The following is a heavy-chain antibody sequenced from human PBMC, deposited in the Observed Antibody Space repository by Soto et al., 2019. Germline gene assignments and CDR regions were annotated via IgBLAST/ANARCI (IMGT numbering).Heavy chain of an antibody. CDR1: GGSISSYY. J-gene: IGHJ4*02. CDR3: ARVWGWSFDY. Sequence: QVQLQESGPGLVKPSETLSLTCTVSGGSISSYYWSWIRQPPGKGLEWIGYIYYSGSTNYNPSLTSRVTISVDTSKNQFSLKLSSVTAADTAVYFCARVWGWSFDYWGQGTLVTVSS. D-gene: IGHD6-19*01. V-gene: IGHV4-59*01. CDR2: IYYSGST.